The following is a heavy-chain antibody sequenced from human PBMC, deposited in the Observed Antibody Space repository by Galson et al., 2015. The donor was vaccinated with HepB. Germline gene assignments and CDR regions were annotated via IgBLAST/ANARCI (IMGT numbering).Heavy chain of an antibody. J-gene: IGHJ6*03. V-gene: IGHV4-39*07. CDR3: ARDVLGTCKSASCYTDMDV. CDR2: LYKSGST. Sequence: TLSLTCTVSGGSIRSRDDYWGWIRQPPGTGLEWIGGLYKSGSTHSNPSLKSRVTIFVDTSKNQFSLKVKSVTAADSAVYYCARDVLGTCKSASCYTDMDVWGEGTAVTVSS. CDR1: GGSIRSRDDY. D-gene: IGHD2-2*01.